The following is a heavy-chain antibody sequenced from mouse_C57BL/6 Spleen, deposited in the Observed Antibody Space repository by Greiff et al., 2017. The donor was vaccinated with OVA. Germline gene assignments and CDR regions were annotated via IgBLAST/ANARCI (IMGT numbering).Heavy chain of an antibody. CDR2: ISSGSSTI. J-gene: IGHJ2*01. Sequence: EVMLVESGGGLVKPGGSLKLSCAASGFTFSDYGMHWVRQAPEKGLEWVAYISSGSSTIYYADTVKGRFTISRDNAKNTLFLQMTSLRSEDTAMYYCARSYYVYFDYWGQGTTLTVSS. CDR1: GFTFSDYG. CDR3: ARSYYVYFDY. D-gene: IGHD1-1*01. V-gene: IGHV5-17*01.